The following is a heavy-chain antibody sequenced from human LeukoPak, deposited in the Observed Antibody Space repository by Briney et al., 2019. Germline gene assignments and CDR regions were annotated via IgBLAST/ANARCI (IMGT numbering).Heavy chain of an antibody. V-gene: IGHV4-34*08. CDR1: GFTVSSNY. CDR2: INHSGST. D-gene: IGHD3-22*01. J-gene: IGHJ6*02. Sequence: GSLRLSCAASGFTVSSNYMTWVRQPPGKGLEWIGEINHSGSTNYNPSLKSRVTISVDTSKNQFSLKLSSVTAADTAVYYCATYDSSGYPYYYYYYGMDVWGQGTTVTVSS. CDR3: ATYDSSGYPYYYYYYGMDV.